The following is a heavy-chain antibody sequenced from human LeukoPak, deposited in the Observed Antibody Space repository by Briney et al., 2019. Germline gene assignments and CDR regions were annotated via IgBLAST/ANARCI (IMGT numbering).Heavy chain of an antibody. CDR1: GFTFSSYS. Sequence: TGGSLRLSCAASGFTFSSYSMNWVRQAPGKGLEWVSSISSSYIYYADSVKGRFTISRDNAKNSLYLQMNSLRAEDTAVYYCARGYYYDSSGYTYWGQGTLVTVSS. V-gene: IGHV3-21*01. CDR2: ISSSYI. J-gene: IGHJ4*02. D-gene: IGHD3-22*01. CDR3: ARGYYYDSSGYTY.